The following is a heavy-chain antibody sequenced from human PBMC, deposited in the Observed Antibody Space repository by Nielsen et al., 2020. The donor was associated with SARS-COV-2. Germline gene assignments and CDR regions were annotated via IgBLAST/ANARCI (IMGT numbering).Heavy chain of an antibody. CDR3: ARATTSSYYYGMDV. V-gene: IGHV3-9*01. J-gene: IGHJ6*02. D-gene: IGHD1-1*01. CDR1: GFTFDDYA. Sequence: GGSLRLSCAASGFTFDDYAMHWVRQAPGKGLEWVSGISWNSGSIGYADSVKGRFTISRDNSKNTLYLQMSSLRAEDTAVYYCARATTSSYYYGMDVWGQGTTVTVSS. CDR2: ISWNSGSI.